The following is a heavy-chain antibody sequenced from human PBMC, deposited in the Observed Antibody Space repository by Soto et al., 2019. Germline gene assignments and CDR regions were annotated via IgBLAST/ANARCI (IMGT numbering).Heavy chain of an antibody. V-gene: IGHV3-23*01. CDR3: AKATYYDFWSGYYRESSNEYFQH. CDR1: GFTFSSYA. Sequence: QPGGSLRLSCAASGFTFSSYAMSWVRQAPGKGLEWVSAISGSGGSTYYADSVKGRFTISRDNSKNTLYLQMNSLRAEDTAVYYCAKATYYDFWSGYYRESSNEYFQHWGQGTLVTVSS. CDR2: ISGSGGST. D-gene: IGHD3-3*01. J-gene: IGHJ1*01.